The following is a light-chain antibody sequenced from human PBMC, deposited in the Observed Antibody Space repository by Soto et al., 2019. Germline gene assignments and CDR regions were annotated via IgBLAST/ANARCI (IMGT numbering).Light chain of an antibody. CDR2: AAS. V-gene: IGKV1-6*01. Sequence: IKLTQSPSSLSASVGDRGTITCRASQDIRSALGWYQQKPGKVPKLLIYAASTLQSGVPSRFSGSRSGTDFTLTISSLQPEDFATYYCLQYSSHSWTFGQGTKVDIK. CDR1: QDIRSA. CDR3: LQYSSHSWT. J-gene: IGKJ1*01.